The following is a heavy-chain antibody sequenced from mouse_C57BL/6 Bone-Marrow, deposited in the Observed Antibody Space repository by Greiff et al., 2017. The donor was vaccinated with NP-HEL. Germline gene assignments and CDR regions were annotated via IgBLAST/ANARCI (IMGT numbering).Heavy chain of an antibody. V-gene: IGHV2-2*01. J-gene: IGHJ3*01. CDR1: GFSLTSYG. Sequence: QVHVKQSGPGLVQPSQSLSITCTVSGFSLTSYGVHWVRQSPGKGLEWLGVIWSGGSTDYNAAFISRLSISKDNSKSQVFFKMNSLQADDTAIYYCASSIYDGYYGLAYWGQGTLVTVSA. D-gene: IGHD2-3*01. CDR3: ASSIYDGYYGLAY. CDR2: IWSGGST.